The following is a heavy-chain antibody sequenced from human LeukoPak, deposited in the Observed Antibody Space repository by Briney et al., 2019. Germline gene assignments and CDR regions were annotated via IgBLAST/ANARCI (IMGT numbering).Heavy chain of an antibody. V-gene: IGHV4-61*01. D-gene: IGHD3-22*01. CDR2: IYYSGST. CDR1: GDSISSSIYY. Sequence: PSETLSLTCTVSGDSISSSIYYWAWIRQPPGKGLEWIGYIYYSGSTNYNPSLKSRVTISVDTSKNQFSLKLSSVTAADTAVYYCARETYYYDSSGYRFWFDPWGQGTLVTVSS. J-gene: IGHJ5*02. CDR3: ARETYYYDSSGYRFWFDP.